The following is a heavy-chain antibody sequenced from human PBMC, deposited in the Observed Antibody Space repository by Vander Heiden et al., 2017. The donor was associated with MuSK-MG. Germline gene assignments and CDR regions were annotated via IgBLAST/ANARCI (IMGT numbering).Heavy chain of an antibody. CDR3: ARGWVQVYYDILTGPGLNYFDY. CDR2: INPSGGST. Sequence: QVQLVQSGAEVKKPGASVKVSCKASGYTFTSYYMHWVRQAPGQGLEWMGIINPSGGSTSYAQKFQGRVTMTRDTSTSTVYMELSSLRSEDTAVYYCARGWVQVYYDILTGPGLNYFDYWGQGTLVTVSS. V-gene: IGHV1-46*01. CDR1: GYTFTSYY. J-gene: IGHJ4*02. D-gene: IGHD3-9*01.